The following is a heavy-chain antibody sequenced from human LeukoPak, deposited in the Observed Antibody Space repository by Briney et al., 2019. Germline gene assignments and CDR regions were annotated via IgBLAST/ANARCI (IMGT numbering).Heavy chain of an antibody. CDR1: GFTFSSYS. J-gene: IGHJ6*02. V-gene: IGHV3-48*01. CDR3: ARDSSGWYGRHYYYGMDV. Sequence: GGSLRLSCAASGFTFSSYSMNWVRQAPGKGLEWVSYISSSSSTIYYADSVKGRFTISRDNAKNSLYLQMNSLRAEDTAVYYCARDSSGWYGRHYYYGMDVWGQGTTVTVSS. D-gene: IGHD6-19*01. CDR2: ISSSSSTI.